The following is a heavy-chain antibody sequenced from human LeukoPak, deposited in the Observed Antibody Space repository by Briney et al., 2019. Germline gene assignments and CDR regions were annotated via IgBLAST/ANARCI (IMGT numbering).Heavy chain of an antibody. Sequence: SETLSLTCTVSGGSISSSSYYWGWIRQPPGKGLEWIGSIYYSGSTYYNPSPKSRVTISVDTSKNQFSLKLSSVTAADTAVYYCASRYSSSCFDPWGQGTLVTVSS. CDR1: GGSISSSSYY. D-gene: IGHD6-13*01. V-gene: IGHV4-39*01. J-gene: IGHJ5*02. CDR2: IYYSGST. CDR3: ASRYSSSCFDP.